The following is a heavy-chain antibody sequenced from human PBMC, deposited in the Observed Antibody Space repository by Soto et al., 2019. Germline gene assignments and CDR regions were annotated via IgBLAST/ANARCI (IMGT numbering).Heavy chain of an antibody. CDR1: GGSFSGYY. J-gene: IGHJ6*02. CDR2: INHSGST. Sequence: QVQLQQWGAGLLKPSETLSLTCSVYGGSFSGYYWSWIRQPPGKGLEWIWEINHSGSTNYNPSLKSRVTISVDTSKNQFSLKLSSVTAADTAVYYCARQTYYYGMDVWGQGTTVTVSS. CDR3: ARQTYYYGMDV. V-gene: IGHV4-34*01.